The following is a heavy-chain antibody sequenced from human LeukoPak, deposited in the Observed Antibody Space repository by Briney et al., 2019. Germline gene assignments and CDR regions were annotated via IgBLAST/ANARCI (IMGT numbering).Heavy chain of an antibody. D-gene: IGHD3-3*01. V-gene: IGHV3-30*04. Sequence: GGSLRLSCAASGFTFSSYAMHWVRQAPGKGLEWVAIISYDGSNEYYADSVKGRFTISRDNSKNTLSLQMNSLRAEDTAVYYCAKGSKEVLFTRDHYMDVWGKGTTVTISS. CDR3: AKGSKEVLFTRDHYMDV. CDR1: GFTFSSYA. J-gene: IGHJ6*03. CDR2: ISYDGSNE.